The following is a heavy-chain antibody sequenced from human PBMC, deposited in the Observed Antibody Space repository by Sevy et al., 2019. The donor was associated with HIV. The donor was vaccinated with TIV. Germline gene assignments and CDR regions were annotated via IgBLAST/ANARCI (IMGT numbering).Heavy chain of an antibody. CDR2: IGTAGDT. Sequence: GGSQRLSCAASGFTFSSYDMHWVRQATGKGLEWVSAIGTAGDTYYPGSVKGRFTISRENAKNSLYLQMNSLRAGDTAVYYCARAQGSSSGGMDVWGQGTTVTVSS. D-gene: IGHD6-6*01. V-gene: IGHV3-13*01. J-gene: IGHJ6*02. CDR1: GFTFSSYD. CDR3: ARAQGSSSGGMDV.